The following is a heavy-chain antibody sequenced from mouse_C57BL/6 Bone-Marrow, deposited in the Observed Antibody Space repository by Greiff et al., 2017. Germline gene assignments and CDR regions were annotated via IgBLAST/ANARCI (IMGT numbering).Heavy chain of an antibody. CDR2: INPNNGGT. CDR1: GYTFTDYN. CDR3: ERGGDGCIYGF. D-gene: IGHD2-3*01. V-gene: IGHV1-26*01. J-gene: IGHJ2*01. Sequence: EVQLKQSGPELVKPGASVKISCKASGYTFTDYNMNWVKQSHGKSLEWIGDINPNNGGTSYNQKFKGKATLTVDKCSSTAYMELRSLTSEDSAVYYCERGGDGCIYGFWGRGNTLTV.